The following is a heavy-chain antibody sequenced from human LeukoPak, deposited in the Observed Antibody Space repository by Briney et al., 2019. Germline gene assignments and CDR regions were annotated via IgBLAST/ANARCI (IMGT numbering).Heavy chain of an antibody. CDR2: IYSGGST. CDR3: ARVPSSGWYHHYYYYGMDV. CDR1: GFTVSSNY. V-gene: IGHV3-53*01. Sequence: GGSLRLSCAASGFTVSSNYMSWVRQAPGKGLEWVSVIYSGGSTYYADSEKGRFTISRNNSKNTLYLQMNSLRAEDTAVYYCARVPSSGWYHHYYYYGMDVWGQGTTVTVSS. J-gene: IGHJ6*02. D-gene: IGHD6-19*01.